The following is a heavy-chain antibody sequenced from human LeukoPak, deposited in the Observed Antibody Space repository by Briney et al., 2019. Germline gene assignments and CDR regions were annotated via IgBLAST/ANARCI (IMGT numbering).Heavy chain of an antibody. D-gene: IGHD6-6*01. CDR2: INSDGSST. Sequence: GGSLRLSCAASGFTLSSYWMHWVRQAPGKGLVWVSRINSDGSSTSYADSVKGRFTISRDNAKNTLYLQVNSLRAEDTAVYYCARIQGSSSSVGDSWVQGTLVTVSS. V-gene: IGHV3-74*01. J-gene: IGHJ4*02. CDR3: ARIQGSSSSVGDS. CDR1: GFTLSSYW.